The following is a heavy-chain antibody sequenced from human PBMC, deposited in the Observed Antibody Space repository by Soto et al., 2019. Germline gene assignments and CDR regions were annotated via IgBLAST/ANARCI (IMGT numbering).Heavy chain of an antibody. Sequence: GGSLRLSCAASGFTFSSYAMHWVRQAPGKGLEYVSAISSNGGSTDYANSVKGRFTISRDNSKNALYLQMGSLRAEDMAVYFCARDLGAYAFDIWGQGTMVTVSS. D-gene: IGHD1-26*01. CDR1: GFTFSSYA. J-gene: IGHJ3*02. CDR2: ISSNGGST. CDR3: ARDLGAYAFDI. V-gene: IGHV3-64*01.